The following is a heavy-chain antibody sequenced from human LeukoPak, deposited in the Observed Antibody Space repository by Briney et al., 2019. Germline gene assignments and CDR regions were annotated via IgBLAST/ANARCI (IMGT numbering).Heavy chain of an antibody. CDR3: AKSNGYGLVDI. J-gene: IGHJ3*02. CDR2: INHSGST. V-gene: IGHV4-34*01. CDR1: GGSFSGYY. D-gene: IGHD3-10*01. Sequence: PSETLSLTCAVYGGSFSGYYCSWIRQPPGKGLEWIGEINHSGSTNYSPSLKSRVTISLDTSRNQFSLKLNSVTAADTAVYYCAKSNGYGLVDIWGQGTMVTVSS.